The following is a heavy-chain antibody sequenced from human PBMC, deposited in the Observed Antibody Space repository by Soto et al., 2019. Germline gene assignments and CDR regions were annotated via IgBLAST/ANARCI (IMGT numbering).Heavy chain of an antibody. V-gene: IGHV4-39*01. CDR2: IYSSENT. D-gene: IGHD2-2*03. CDR3: ARLNGYCVSTNCHGYYGMDV. J-gene: IGHJ6*02. CDR1: GGSVSSKSYS. Sequence: QLQLQESGPGLVKPSETLSLTCTVSGGSVSSKSYSWGWIRQSPGKGLEWIGTIYSSENTYYNPSLLSRVTISVDTSKNEFSLRLSSVTAADTAVYYCARLNGYCVSTNCHGYYGMDVWGQGTTVTVSS.